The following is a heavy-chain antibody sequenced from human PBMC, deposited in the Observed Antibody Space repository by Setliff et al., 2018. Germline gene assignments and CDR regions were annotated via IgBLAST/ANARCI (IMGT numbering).Heavy chain of an antibody. V-gene: IGHV5-51*01. CDR1: GYSFTRYW. Sequence: PGESLKISCKGSGYSFTRYWIGWVRRMPEKGLEWMGIIYPGDSDTRYSPSFQGQVTISADKSISTAYLQWSSLKASDTAVYYCTRQASPHPDSSGYYYDLKFYYYMDVWGKGTTVTVSS. J-gene: IGHJ6*03. CDR2: IYPGDSDT. CDR3: TRQASPHPDSSGYYYDLKFYYYMDV. D-gene: IGHD3-22*01.